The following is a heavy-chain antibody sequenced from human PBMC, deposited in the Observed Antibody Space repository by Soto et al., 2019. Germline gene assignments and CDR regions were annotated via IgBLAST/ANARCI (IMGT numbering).Heavy chain of an antibody. CDR3: ARDRGSKSYYYSGMDV. D-gene: IGHD2-2*01. V-gene: IGHV3-30-3*01. Sequence: GSLRLSCAASGFTFSSYAMHWVRQAPGKGLEWVAVISYDGSNKYYADSVKGRFTISRDNSKNTLYVQMNSLRAEDTAVYYCARDRGSKSYYYSGMDVWGQGTTVTVSS. CDR2: ISYDGSNK. J-gene: IGHJ6*02. CDR1: GFTFSSYA.